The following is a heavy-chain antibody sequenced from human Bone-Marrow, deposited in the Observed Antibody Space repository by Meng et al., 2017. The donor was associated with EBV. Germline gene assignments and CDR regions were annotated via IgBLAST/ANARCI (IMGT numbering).Heavy chain of an antibody. Sequence: QVRLVQSGAGLKRPGSSVKVSCKASGGTFSSYAISWVRQDPGQGLEWMGGIIPIFGTANYAQKFQGRVTITADESTSTAYMELSSLRSEDTAVYYCARKGGLGGWFDPWGQGTLVTVSS. CDR2: IIPIFGTA. D-gene: IGHD3-16*01. CDR3: ARKGGLGGWFDP. CDR1: GGTFSSYA. V-gene: IGHV1-69*01. J-gene: IGHJ5*02.